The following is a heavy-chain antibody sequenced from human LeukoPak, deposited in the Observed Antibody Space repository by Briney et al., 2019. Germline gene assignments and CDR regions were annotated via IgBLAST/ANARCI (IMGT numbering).Heavy chain of an antibody. Sequence: GGSLRLSCAASGLTFSNAWMSWVRQAPGKGLEGVGRIKSKTDGGATDYAAPVRGRLIISRDDSKNMLYLQMNSLKSEDTAVYYCTTEKQYCSGDTCYFVAFDMWGQGTMVTVSS. CDR3: TTEKQYCSGDTCYFVAFDM. D-gene: IGHD2-15*01. CDR2: IKSKTDGGAT. V-gene: IGHV3-15*01. CDR1: GLTFSNAW. J-gene: IGHJ3*02.